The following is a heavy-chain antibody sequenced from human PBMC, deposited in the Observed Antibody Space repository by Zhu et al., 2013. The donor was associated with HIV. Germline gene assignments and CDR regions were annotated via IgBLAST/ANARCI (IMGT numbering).Heavy chain of an antibody. CDR1: SGSITSYY. D-gene: IGHD6-13*01. CDR2: VHHSGTT. Sequence: QVQLQQWGAGLLKPSETLSLTCTVSSGSITSYYWSWIRQPPGKGPEWIGEVHHSGTTKYNLSLKSRVTISIDTSKNQFSLKLSSVTAADTAVYYCARVGSSSWASGTYFVGVLDFWGQGTLVTVSS. V-gene: IGHV4-34*01. CDR3: ARVGSSSWASGTYFVGVLDF. J-gene: IGHJ4*02.